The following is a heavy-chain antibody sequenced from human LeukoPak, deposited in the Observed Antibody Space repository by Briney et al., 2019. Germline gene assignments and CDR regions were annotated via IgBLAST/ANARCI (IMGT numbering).Heavy chain of an antibody. CDR3: AKVVNDYGVDLDAFDI. CDR1: GFTLSNYG. V-gene: IGHV3-23*01. D-gene: IGHD4-17*01. CDR2: VSGSGGST. J-gene: IGHJ3*02. Sequence: GGSQRLSCAASGFTLSNYGMHWVRQAPGKGLEWVSAVSGSGGSTYYADSVKGRFTISRDNSKNTLYLQMNSLRAEDTAVYYCAKVVNDYGVDLDAFDIWGQGTMVTVSS.